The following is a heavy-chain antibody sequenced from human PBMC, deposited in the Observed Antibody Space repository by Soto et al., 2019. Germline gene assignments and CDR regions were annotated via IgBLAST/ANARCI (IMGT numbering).Heavy chain of an antibody. CDR1: GFTFSSYA. D-gene: IGHD3-3*01. Sequence: QVQLVESGGGVVQPGRSLRLSCAASGFTFSSYAIHWVRQAPGKGLEWVAVISYDGSNKYYADSVKGRFTISRDSSKNTLYLQMNSLRAEDTAVYYCAREKLEVEAYGMDVWGQGPTVTVS. J-gene: IGHJ6*02. CDR3: AREKLEVEAYGMDV. V-gene: IGHV3-30-3*01. CDR2: ISYDGSNK.